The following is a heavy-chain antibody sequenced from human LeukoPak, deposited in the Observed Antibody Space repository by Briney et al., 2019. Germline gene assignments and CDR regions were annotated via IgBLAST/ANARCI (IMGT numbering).Heavy chain of an antibody. CDR3: ARLYCSSTSCYPLGDY. CDR1: GFTFDDYG. J-gene: IGHJ4*02. Sequence: GGSLRLSCAASGFTFDDYGMSWVRPAPGKGLEWVSGINWNGGSTTYADSVKGRFTISRDNAKNSLYLQINSLRAEDTAFYYCARLYCSSTSCYPLGDYWGQGTLVTVSS. V-gene: IGHV3-20*04. D-gene: IGHD2-2*01. CDR2: INWNGGST.